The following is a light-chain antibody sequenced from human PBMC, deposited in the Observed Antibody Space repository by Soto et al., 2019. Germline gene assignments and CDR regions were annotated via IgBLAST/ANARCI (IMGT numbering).Light chain of an antibody. J-gene: IGKJ1*01. V-gene: IGKV3-11*01. CDR3: QQSYSTPT. CDR1: QSVKTF. Sequence: EIVLTQSPATLSLSPGERATLSCRASQSVKTFLVWYQQRPGQAPRLLIYGASSRATGIPDRFSGSGSGTDFTLTISSLQPEDSATYYCQQSYSTPTFGQGTKVDIK. CDR2: GAS.